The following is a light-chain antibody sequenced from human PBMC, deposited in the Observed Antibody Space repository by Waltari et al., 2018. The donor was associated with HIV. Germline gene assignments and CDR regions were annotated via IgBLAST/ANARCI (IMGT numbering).Light chain of an antibody. Sequence: QSVLTQPPSASGATGQRVTLSYSGSSSNIGGNQLYWYQHPPGSAPKLLISRNNNRPSGVPDRFSGSQSGTSASLAISGLRSEDEADYYCAAWDDSLSGVLFGGGTKLA. CDR1: SSNIGGNQ. CDR2: RNN. J-gene: IGLJ3*02. V-gene: IGLV1-47*01. CDR3: AAWDDSLSGVL.